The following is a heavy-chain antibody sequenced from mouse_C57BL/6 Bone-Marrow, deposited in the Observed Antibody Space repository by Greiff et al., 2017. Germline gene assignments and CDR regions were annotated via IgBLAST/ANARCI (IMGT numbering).Heavy chain of an antibody. V-gene: IGHV1-59*01. CDR1: GYTFTSYW. Sequence: VQLQQPGAELVRPGTSVKLSCKASGYTFTSYWMHWVKQRPGQGLEWIGVIDPSDSYTNYNQKFKGKATLTVDTSSSTAYMQLSSLTSEDSAVYYCARTPYYYGSSDWYFDVWGTGTTVTVSS. CDR3: ARTPYYYGSSDWYFDV. D-gene: IGHD1-1*01. J-gene: IGHJ1*03. CDR2: IDPSDSYT.